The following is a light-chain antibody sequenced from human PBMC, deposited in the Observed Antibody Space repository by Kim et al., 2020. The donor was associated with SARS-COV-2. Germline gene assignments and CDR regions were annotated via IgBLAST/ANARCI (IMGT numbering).Light chain of an antibody. J-gene: IGKJ2*01. Sequence: SASVGDRVTITCRASQRISSYLNWYQQTPGKAPKLLIYVASTLQDGVPLRFSGSGFGTDFTLTISSLQPEDFATYYCQQSYSTPHTFGQGTTLEI. CDR2: VAS. CDR1: QRISSY. CDR3: QQSYSTPHT. V-gene: IGKV1-39*01.